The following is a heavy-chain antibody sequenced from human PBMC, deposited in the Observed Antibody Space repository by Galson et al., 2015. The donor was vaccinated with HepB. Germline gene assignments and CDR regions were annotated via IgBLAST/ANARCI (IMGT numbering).Heavy chain of an antibody. V-gene: IGHV5-51*03. CDR2: IFPDDSDT. J-gene: IGHJ4*02. Sequence: QSGAEVKKSGESLEISCKGSGYYFPTWWIGWVRQRPGKGLEWMGIIFPDDSDTRYSPSFQGQVTMSADRSINTAYLQWSSLKASDTATYYCDRRRLDSSTSYNFDYWGPGTLVPVSS. CDR1: GYYFPTWW. CDR3: DRRRLDSSTSYNFDY. D-gene: IGHD6-6*01.